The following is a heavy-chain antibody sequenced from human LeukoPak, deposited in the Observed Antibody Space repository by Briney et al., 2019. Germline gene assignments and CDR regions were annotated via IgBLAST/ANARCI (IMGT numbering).Heavy chain of an antibody. Sequence: QTGGSLRLSCAASGFTFSSYSMNWVRQAPGKGPEWVSYISSSSSTIYYADSVKGRFTISRDNAKNSLYLQMNSLRDEDTAVYYCARAWGLAYYYDDTPPYYFDYWGQGTLVTVSS. V-gene: IGHV3-48*02. D-gene: IGHD3-22*01. J-gene: IGHJ4*02. CDR3: ARAWGLAYYYDDTPPYYFDY. CDR1: GFTFSSYS. CDR2: ISSSSSTI.